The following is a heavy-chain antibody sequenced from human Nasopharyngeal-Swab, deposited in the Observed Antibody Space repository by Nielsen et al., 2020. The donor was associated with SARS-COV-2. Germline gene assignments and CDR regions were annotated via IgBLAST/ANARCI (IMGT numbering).Heavy chain of an antibody. CDR2: ISAYNGNT. V-gene: IGHV1-18*01. Sequence: SVHVSCNASGYTFTSYGISWVRQAPGQGLEWMGWISAYNGNTNYAQKLQGRVTMTTDTSTSTAYTELRSLRSDDTAVYYCARGYRDYDILGRTFDIWGQGTMVTVSS. CDR3: ARGYRDYDILGRTFDI. J-gene: IGHJ3*02. CDR1: GYTFTSYG. D-gene: IGHD3-9*01.